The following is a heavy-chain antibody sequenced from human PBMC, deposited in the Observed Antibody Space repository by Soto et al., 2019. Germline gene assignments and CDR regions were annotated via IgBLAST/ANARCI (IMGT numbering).Heavy chain of an antibody. D-gene: IGHD3-22*01. Sequence: QVYLQESGPGLVKPSQTLSLTCTVSGASLSGGRSFWSWIRQPPGKGLEWIGYIYDSGSTSYHPCLKCRLVISVIPSKNRYALRLTSVTAADTAVYYSARRAGDRRGYPIDSWGQGTLVTVSS. CDR3: ARRAGDRRGYPIDS. CDR1: GASLSGGRSF. J-gene: IGHJ4*02. CDR2: IYDSGST. V-gene: IGHV4-31*03.